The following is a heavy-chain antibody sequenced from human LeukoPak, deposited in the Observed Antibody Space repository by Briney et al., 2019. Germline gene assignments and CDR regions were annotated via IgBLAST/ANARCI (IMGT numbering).Heavy chain of an antibody. CDR3: ACGYYDFWNRAWFDP. V-gene: IGHV1-2*02. Sequence: ASVKVSCKASGYTFTGYYMHWVRQAPGQGLEWMGWINPSSGGTNYAQKFQGRVTMTRDTSISTAYMELSRLRSDDTAVYYCACGYYDFWNRAWFDPWGQGTLVTVSS. CDR1: GYTFTGYY. D-gene: IGHD3-3*01. J-gene: IGHJ5*02. CDR2: INPSSGGT.